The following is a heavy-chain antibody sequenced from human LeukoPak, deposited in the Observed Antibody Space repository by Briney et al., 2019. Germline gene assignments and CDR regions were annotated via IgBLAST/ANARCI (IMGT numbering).Heavy chain of an antibody. CDR3: AKERIGSSWYGEIDY. Sequence: GGSLRLSCAASGFTFSSYAMSWVRQAPGKGLEWVAVISYDGSNKYYADSVKGRFTISRDNSKNTLYLQMNSLRAEDTAVYYCAKERIGSSWYGEIDYWGQGTLVTVSS. V-gene: IGHV3-30*18. D-gene: IGHD6-13*01. J-gene: IGHJ4*02. CDR1: GFTFSSYA. CDR2: ISYDGSNK.